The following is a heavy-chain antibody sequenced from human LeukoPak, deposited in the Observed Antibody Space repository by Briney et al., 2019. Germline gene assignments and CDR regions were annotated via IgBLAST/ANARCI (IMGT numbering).Heavy chain of an antibody. V-gene: IGHV1-69*13. CDR1: GGTFSSYA. CDR3: ARARITMVRGVYLGGYFDY. D-gene: IGHD3-10*01. Sequence: SVKVSCKASGGTFSSYAISWVRQAPGQGLEWMGGIIPIFGTANYAQKFQGRVTITADESTSTAYMELSSLRSEDTAVYYCARARITMVRGVYLGGYFDYWDQGTLVTVSS. J-gene: IGHJ4*02. CDR2: IIPIFGTA.